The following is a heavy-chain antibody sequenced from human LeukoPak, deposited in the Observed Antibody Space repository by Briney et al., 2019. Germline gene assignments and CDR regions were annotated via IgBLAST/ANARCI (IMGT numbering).Heavy chain of an antibody. Sequence: SETLSLTCTVSGGSISSSTYYWGWIRQPPGKGLEWIGEINHSGSTNYNPSLKSRVTISVDTSKNQFSLKLSSVTAADTAVYYCARTWQGRYYMDVWGKGTTVTVSS. CDR1: GGSISSSTYY. CDR2: INHSGST. J-gene: IGHJ6*03. V-gene: IGHV4-39*07. D-gene: IGHD5-12*01. CDR3: ARTWQGRYYMDV.